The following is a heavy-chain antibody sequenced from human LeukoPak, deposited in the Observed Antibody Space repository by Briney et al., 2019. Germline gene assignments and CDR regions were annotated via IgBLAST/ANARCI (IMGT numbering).Heavy chain of an antibody. Sequence: PGGSLRLSCAASGFTVSSNYMSWVRQAPGKGLEWVSVIYSGGSTYYADSVRGRFTISRDNSRSTLYLQMNSLRLDDPALYFCARDMIGGIPDYIDYWGQGTLVTLSS. D-gene: IGHD3-16*01. CDR3: ARDMIGGIPDYIDY. J-gene: IGHJ4*02. CDR1: GFTVSSNY. CDR2: IYSGGST. V-gene: IGHV3-66*02.